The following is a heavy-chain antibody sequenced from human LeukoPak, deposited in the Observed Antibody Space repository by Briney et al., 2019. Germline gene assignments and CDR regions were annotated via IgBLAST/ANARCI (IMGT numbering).Heavy chain of an antibody. CDR2: ISAYNGNT. J-gene: IGHJ4*02. CDR1: GYTFTSYG. Sequence: ASVKVSCKASGYTFTSYGISWVRQAPGQGLEWMGWISAYNGNTNYAQKLQGRVTMTTDTSTSTAYMELRSLRSDDTAVYCCARAHDMITFGGVIVPADFDYWGQGTLVTVSS. V-gene: IGHV1-18*01. D-gene: IGHD3-16*02. CDR3: ARAHDMITFGGVIVPADFDY.